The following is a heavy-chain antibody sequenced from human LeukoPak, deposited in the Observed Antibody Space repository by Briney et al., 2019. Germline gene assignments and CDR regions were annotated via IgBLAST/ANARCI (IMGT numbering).Heavy chain of an antibody. D-gene: IGHD5-12*01. V-gene: IGHV4-31*03. Sequence: SETLSLTCTVSGGSISSGVNYWSWIRQHPGKGLEWFGYIYNSGSTYYNPSLKSRVTISVDTSTNQLSLKLSSVTAADTAVYYCARDLGAYGYHDYWGQGTLVTVSS. CDR1: GGSISSGVNY. CDR2: IYNSGST. CDR3: ARDLGAYGYHDY. J-gene: IGHJ4*02.